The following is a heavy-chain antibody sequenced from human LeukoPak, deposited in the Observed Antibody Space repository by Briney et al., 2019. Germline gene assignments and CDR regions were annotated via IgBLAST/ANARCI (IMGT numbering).Heavy chain of an antibody. CDR3: AGSIAAADSWFDP. J-gene: IGHJ5*02. D-gene: IGHD6-13*01. V-gene: IGHV4-34*01. Sequence: PSETLSLTCAVYGGSFSGYYWSWIRQPPGKGLEWIGEINHSGSTNYNPSLKSRVTISVDTSKNQFSLKLSSVTAADTAVYYCAGSIAAADSWFDPWGQGTLVTVSS. CDR2: INHSGST. CDR1: GGSFSGYY.